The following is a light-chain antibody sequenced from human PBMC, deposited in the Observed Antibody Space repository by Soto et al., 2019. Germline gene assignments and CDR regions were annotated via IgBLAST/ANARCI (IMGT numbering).Light chain of an antibody. CDR3: SSYAGSHTYV. CDR1: SSDVGGYNY. Sequence: QSVLTQPPSASGSPGQSVTISCTGTSSDVGGYNYVSWYQQHPGKAPKLMIYEVSERPSGVPDRFSGSKSSNTASLTVSGLQAEDEADYYCSSYAGSHTYVFGSGTKLTVL. V-gene: IGLV2-8*01. J-gene: IGLJ1*01. CDR2: EVS.